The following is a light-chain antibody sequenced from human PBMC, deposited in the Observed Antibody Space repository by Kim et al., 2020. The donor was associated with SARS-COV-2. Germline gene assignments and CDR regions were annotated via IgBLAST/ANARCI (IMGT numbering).Light chain of an antibody. CDR1: SSIVGSNY. CDR2: RDD. Sequence: GQRVTISCPGRSSIVGSNYVFWYQRLPGTAPKLLIYRDDKRPSGVSDRFSGSKSGTSASLVITGLRSEDEAEYFCTSWDDTLTGPVFGSGTKVTVL. CDR3: TSWDDTLTGPV. J-gene: IGLJ1*01. V-gene: IGLV1-47*01.